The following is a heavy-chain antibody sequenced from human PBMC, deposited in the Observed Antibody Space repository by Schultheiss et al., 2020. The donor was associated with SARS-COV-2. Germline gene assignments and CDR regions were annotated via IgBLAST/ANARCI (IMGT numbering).Heavy chain of an antibody. CDR3: ARGGGEVATIISSFFDI. J-gene: IGHJ3*02. CDR2: INSDGSST. CDR1: GFTFSSYW. V-gene: IGHV3-74*01. Sequence: GGSLRLSCAASGFTFSSYWMHWVRQAPGKGLVWVSRINSDGSSTSYADSVKGRFTISRDNAKNTLYLQMNSLRAEDTAVYYCARGGGEVATIISSFFDIWGQGTMVTVSS. D-gene: IGHD5-12*01.